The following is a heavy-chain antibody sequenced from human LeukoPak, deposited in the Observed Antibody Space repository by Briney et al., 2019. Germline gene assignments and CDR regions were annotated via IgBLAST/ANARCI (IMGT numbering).Heavy chain of an antibody. D-gene: IGHD3-3*01. CDR1: GFTFSSYA. CDR3: SIVSFGIGSRY. Sequence: GGSLRLSCAASGFTFSSYAMSWVSQAPGKGLEWVSAISGSGDSTYYADSVKGRFTISRDNPKNTLYLQLKRSRGEDTAVYYCSIVSFGIGSRYWGQGTLVTLSS. CDR2: ISGSGDST. J-gene: IGHJ4*02. V-gene: IGHV3-23*01.